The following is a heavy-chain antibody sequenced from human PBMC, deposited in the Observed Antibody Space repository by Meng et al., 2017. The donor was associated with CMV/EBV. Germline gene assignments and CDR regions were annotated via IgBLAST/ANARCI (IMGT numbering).Heavy chain of an antibody. J-gene: IGHJ4*02. Sequence: VQLPEAGSRLVEPSETLSLTGTVSGGSISSYYWSWIRQPAGKGLEWIGRIYTSGSTNYNPSLKSRVTMSVDTSKNQFSLKLSSVTAADTAVYYCARGPEVDYGDYVGLDYWGQGTLVTVSS. D-gene: IGHD4-17*01. CDR1: GGSISSYY. CDR2: IYTSGST. CDR3: ARGPEVDYGDYVGLDY. V-gene: IGHV4-4*07.